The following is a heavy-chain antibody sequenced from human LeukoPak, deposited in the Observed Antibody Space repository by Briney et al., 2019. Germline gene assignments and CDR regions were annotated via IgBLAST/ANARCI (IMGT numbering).Heavy chain of an antibody. CDR3: ARDACSGGSCYSGHAFDI. D-gene: IGHD2-15*01. J-gene: IGHJ3*02. V-gene: IGHV3-30-3*01. Sequence: PGGSLRLSCAASGFTFSSNAMHWVRQAPGKGLEWVAVISYDGSNKYYADSVKGRFTISRDNSKNTLYLQMNSLRAEDTAVYYCARDACSGGSCYSGHAFDIWGQGTMVTVSS. CDR1: GFTFSSNA. CDR2: ISYDGSNK.